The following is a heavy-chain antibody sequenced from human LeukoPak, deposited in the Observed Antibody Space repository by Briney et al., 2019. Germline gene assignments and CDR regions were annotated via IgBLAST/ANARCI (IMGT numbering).Heavy chain of an antibody. Sequence: GGSLRLSCAASGFTFSSYSMNWVRQAPGKGLEWVSSISSSSSYIYYADSVKGRFTNSRDNAKNSLYLQTNSLRAEDTAVYYCATELTVTTYYYYGMDVWGQGTTVTVSS. J-gene: IGHJ6*02. CDR2: ISSSSSYI. CDR1: GFTFSSYS. D-gene: IGHD4-17*01. V-gene: IGHV3-21*01. CDR3: ATELTVTTYYYYGMDV.